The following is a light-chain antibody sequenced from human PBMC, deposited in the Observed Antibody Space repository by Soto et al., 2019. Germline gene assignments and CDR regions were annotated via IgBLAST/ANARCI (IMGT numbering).Light chain of an antibody. CDR2: DVS. CDR3: DSYTSGSSYV. J-gene: IGLJ1*01. Sequence: QSALTQPASVSGSPGQSITISCTGTSSDVGGYNYVSWYQQHPGKAPKLMIYDVSYRPSGVSDRFSGSKSGNTASLTFSGLQSEDEADYYCDSYTSGSSYVFGTGTNLTVL. V-gene: IGLV2-14*01. CDR1: SSDVGGYNY.